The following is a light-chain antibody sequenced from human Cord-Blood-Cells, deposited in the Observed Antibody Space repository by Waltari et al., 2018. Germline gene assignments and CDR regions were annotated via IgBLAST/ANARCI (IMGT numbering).Light chain of an antibody. CDR3: QQYGSSSYT. J-gene: IGKJ2*01. CDR2: GAS. Sequence: EIVLTQSPGTLSLSPGERATLSCRASQSVSSSYLAWYQQKPGQAPRLLIYGASSRATGIPDRFSGSGSGTDLTLTISRLEPEDFAVYYCQQYGSSSYTFGQGTKQEIK. CDR1: QSVSSSY. V-gene: IGKV3-20*01.